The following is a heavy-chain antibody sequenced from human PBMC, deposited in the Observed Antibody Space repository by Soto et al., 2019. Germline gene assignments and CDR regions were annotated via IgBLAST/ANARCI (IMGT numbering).Heavy chain of an antibody. CDR3: ARAAPRYCSGGSCYSGRDY. J-gene: IGHJ4*02. CDR1: GGSITSGGYY. D-gene: IGHD2-15*01. Sequence: SETLSLTCTVSGGSITSGGYYWSWIRQHPGKGLEWIGYIYYSGFTYYNPSLKSRVTISVDTSKNQFSLKLSSVTAADTAVYYCARAAPRYCSGGSCYSGRDYWDQGTLVTVSS. V-gene: IGHV4-31*03. CDR2: IYYSGFT.